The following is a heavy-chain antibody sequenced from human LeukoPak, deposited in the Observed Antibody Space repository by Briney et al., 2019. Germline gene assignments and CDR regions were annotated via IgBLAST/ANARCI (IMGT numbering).Heavy chain of an antibody. D-gene: IGHD5-12*01. CDR3: AREGAGYRGYDYDYFYAMDV. J-gene: IGHJ6*02. CDR2: INGNGGST. CDR1: GFTFEDHA. V-gene: IGHV3-20*04. Sequence: GGSLRLSCAASGFTFEDHATNWVRQVPGKGLEWVSGINGNGGSTGYADSVKGRFTISRDNAKNSVYLQMSSLRAEDTALYYCAREGAGYRGYDYDYFYAMDVWGQGTTVTVSS.